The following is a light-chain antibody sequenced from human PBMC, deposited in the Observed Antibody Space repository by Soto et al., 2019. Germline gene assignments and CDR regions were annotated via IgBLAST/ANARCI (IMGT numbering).Light chain of an antibody. J-gene: IGKJ4*01. V-gene: IGKV1-9*01. CDR1: QGISSY. CDR2: AAS. Sequence: DIQLTQSPSFLSASVGDRVTITCRASQGISSYLAWYQQKPGKAPKLLIYAASTLQSGVPSRFSGSGSGTEFTLTISSLPPEDFATYYCQQLNSYPVTFGGGTKVEIK. CDR3: QQLNSYPVT.